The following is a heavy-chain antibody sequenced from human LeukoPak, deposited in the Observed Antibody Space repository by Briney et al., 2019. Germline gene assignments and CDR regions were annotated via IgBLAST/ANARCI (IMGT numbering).Heavy chain of an antibody. CDR2: IYYSGST. V-gene: IGHV4-39*01. Sequence: PSETLSLTCTVSGGSISSSSYYWGWIRQPPGNGLEWIGSIYYSGSTYYNPSLKSRVTISVDTSKNQFSLKLSSVTAADTAVYYCARHGADYGDYRHAFDIWGQGTMVTVSS. CDR3: ARHGADYGDYRHAFDI. D-gene: IGHD4-17*01. J-gene: IGHJ3*02. CDR1: GGSISSSSYY.